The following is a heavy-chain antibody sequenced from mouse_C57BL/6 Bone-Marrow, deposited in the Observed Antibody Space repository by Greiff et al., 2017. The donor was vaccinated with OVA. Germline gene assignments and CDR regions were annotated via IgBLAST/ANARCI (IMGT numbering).Heavy chain of an antibody. J-gene: IGHJ3*01. V-gene: IGHV1-59*01. CDR1: GYTFTSYW. Sequence: QVQLQQPGAELVRPGPSVKLSCKASGYTFTSYWMHWVKQRPGQGLEWIGVIDPSDSYTNYNQKFKGKATLTVDTSSSTAYMQLSSLTSEDSAVYYCAVYDYLFAYWGQGTLVTVSA. CDR3: AVYDYLFAY. CDR2: IDPSDSYT. D-gene: IGHD2-4*01.